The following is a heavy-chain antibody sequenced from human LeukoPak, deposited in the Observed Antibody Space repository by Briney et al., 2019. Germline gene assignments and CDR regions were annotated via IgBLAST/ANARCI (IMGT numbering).Heavy chain of an antibody. CDR3: ASYDSRGYYYYYMDV. Sequence: SETLSLTCTVSGGSISSGDYYWSWIRQPPGKGLEWSGYIYYSGSTYYHPSLKSRATISVDTSQNQFSLKLSSVTAADTAVYYCASYDSRGYYYYYMDVWGKGTTVTVSS. V-gene: IGHV4-30-4*08. CDR2: IYYSGST. CDR1: GGSISSGDYY. D-gene: IGHD3-22*01. J-gene: IGHJ6*03.